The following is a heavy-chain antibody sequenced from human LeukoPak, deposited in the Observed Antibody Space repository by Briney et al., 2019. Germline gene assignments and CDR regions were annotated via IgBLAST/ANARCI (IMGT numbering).Heavy chain of an antibody. CDR1: GYSFTSYW. CDR3: ARGYCSSTSCYIGYFQH. Sequence: GESLKISCKGSGYSFTSYWIGWMRQMPGKGLEWMGIIYPGDSDTRYSPSFQGQVTISADKSISTAYLQWSSLKASDTAMYYCARGYCSSTSCYIGYFQHWGQGTLVTVSS. CDR2: IYPGDSDT. V-gene: IGHV5-51*01. D-gene: IGHD2-2*02. J-gene: IGHJ1*01.